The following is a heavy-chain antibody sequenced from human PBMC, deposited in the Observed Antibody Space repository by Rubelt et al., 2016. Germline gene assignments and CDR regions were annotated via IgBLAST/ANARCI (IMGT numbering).Heavy chain of an antibody. CDR1: GGSISSSRDY. J-gene: IGHJ4*02. D-gene: IGHD3-10*01. V-gene: IGHV4-39*01. Sequence: QLQLQESGPRLVKPSETLSLTCTVSGGSISSSRDYWGWIRQSPGKGLEWIGSIYYAGNIYYSPSLRSCFTMSVDTSKNQFSLKLSSVTAADTAVYYCARGDYYGSGSYSYWGQGTLVTVSS. CDR2: IYYAGNI. CDR3: ARGDYYGSGSYSY.